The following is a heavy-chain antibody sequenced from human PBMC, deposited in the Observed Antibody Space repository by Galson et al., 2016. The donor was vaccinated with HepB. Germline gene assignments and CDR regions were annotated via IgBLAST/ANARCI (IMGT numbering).Heavy chain of an antibody. CDR3: AKERLGHFDFDS. CDR1: GITFSSHA. CDR2: ISAIDGRT. J-gene: IGHJ4*02. D-gene: IGHD2/OR15-2a*01. Sequence: SLRLSCAASGITFSSHAMNWVRQAPGRGLEWVSSISAIDGRTYYADSVKGRFTISGDNSKSTLYLQMNSLGAEDTALYYCAKERLGHFDFDSWGQGTLVTVSS. V-gene: IGHV3-23*01.